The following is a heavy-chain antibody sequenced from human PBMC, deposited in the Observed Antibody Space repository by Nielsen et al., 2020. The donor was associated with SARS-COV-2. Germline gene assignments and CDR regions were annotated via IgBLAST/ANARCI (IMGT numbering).Heavy chain of an antibody. V-gene: IGHV1-69*01. J-gene: IGHJ3*02. Sequence: AWLGGIIPIFGTANYAQKFQGRVTITADESTSTAYMELSSLRSEDTAVYYCARVAYDFWSGYYKINAFDIWGQGTMVTVSS. CDR3: ARVAYDFWSGYYKINAFDI. D-gene: IGHD3-3*01. CDR2: IIPIFGTA.